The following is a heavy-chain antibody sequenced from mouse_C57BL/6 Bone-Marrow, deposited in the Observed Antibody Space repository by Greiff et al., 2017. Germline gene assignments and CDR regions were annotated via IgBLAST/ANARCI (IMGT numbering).Heavy chain of an antibody. CDR2: IDPSDSYT. V-gene: IGHV1-69*01. Sequence: VQLQQPGAELVLPGASVKLSCKASGYTFTSYWMHWVKQRPGQGLEWIGEIDPSDSYTNYNQKFKGKSTLTVDKSSSTAYMQLSSLTSEDSAVYYCARWDWDEGYWGQGTTLTVSS. D-gene: IGHD4-1*01. CDR3: ARWDWDEGY. CDR1: GYTFTSYW. J-gene: IGHJ2*01.